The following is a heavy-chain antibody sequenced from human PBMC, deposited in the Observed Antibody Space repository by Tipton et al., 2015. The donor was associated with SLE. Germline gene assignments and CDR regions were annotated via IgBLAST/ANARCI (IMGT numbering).Heavy chain of an antibody. CDR1: GFTFSSYW. Sequence: SLRLSCAASGFTFSSYWMSWFRQAPGKGLEWVANIKQDGSEKSYVDSVKGRCTISRDNAKNSLYLQMNSLRAEGTAVYYCVSEYSSSVGYYYYYMDVWGKGTTVTVS. CDR3: VSEYSSSVGYYYYYMDV. D-gene: IGHD6-6*01. J-gene: IGHJ6*03. CDR2: IKQDGSEK. V-gene: IGHV3-7*03.